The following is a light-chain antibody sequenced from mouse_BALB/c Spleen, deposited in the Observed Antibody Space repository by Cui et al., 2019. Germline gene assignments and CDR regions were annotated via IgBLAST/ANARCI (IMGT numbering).Light chain of an antibody. CDR3: QHHYGTPYT. Sequence: DIQLTQSPSFLSSPAGETVNITCRASENIYSYLAWYQQKQGKSPQLLVYNAKTLAEGVPSRFSGSGSGTQFSLKINSLQPEDFGSYYCQHHYGTPYTFGGGTKLEIK. CDR2: NAK. CDR1: ENIYSY. V-gene: IGKV12-44*01. J-gene: IGKJ2*01.